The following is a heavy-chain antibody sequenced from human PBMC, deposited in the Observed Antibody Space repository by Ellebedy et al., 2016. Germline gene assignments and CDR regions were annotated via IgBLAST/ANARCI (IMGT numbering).Heavy chain of an antibody. CDR1: GFTLSDYS. J-gene: IGHJ5*02. CDR3: ARGVGGTSLNWFDP. V-gene: IGHV3-21*01. CDR2: ITGSGSYI. D-gene: IGHD3-16*01. Sequence: GGSLRLXCAASGFTLSDYSMSWVRQAPGTGLEWVSYITGSGSYIYYADSVKGRFTISRDNAKNSVYLQMNSLRGEDTALYYCARGVGGTSLNWFDPWGQGTLVTVSS.